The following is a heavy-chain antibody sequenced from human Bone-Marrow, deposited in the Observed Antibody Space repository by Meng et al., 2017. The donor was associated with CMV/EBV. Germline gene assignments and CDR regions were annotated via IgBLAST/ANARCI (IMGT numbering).Heavy chain of an antibody. CDR2: ISSSGSTI. D-gene: IGHD1-26*01. Sequence: GESLKISCAASGFTFSDYYMSWIRQAPGKGLEWVSYISSSGSTIYYADSVKGRFTISRDNAKNTLYLQMTSLRAEDTAVYYCAREGYWAYYFDKWGQGTRVTVSS. CDR3: AREGYWAYYFDK. V-gene: IGHV3-11*04. J-gene: IGHJ4*02. CDR1: GFTFSDYY.